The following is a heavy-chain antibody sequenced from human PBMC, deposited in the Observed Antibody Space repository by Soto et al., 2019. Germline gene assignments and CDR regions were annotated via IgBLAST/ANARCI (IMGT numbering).Heavy chain of an antibody. CDR1: GYTFSTYG. V-gene: IGHV1-18*01. J-gene: IGHJ4*02. D-gene: IGHD1-26*01. Sequence: QVHLEQSGGEVKKPGASVKVSCKASGYTFSTYGVQWVRQAPGQGLEWMGWISAASGDTDYAAKFRNRVSITKDTSTGTAYMELRSLRPDDTAVYYCARVALDLGRRTSPIDYWGQGTLVTVSS. CDR2: ISAASGDT. CDR3: ARVALDLGRRTSPIDY.